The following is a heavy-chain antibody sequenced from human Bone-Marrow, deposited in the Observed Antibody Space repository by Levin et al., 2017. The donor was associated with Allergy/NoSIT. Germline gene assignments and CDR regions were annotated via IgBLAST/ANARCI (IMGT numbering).Heavy chain of an antibody. CDR2: ISGSGGNT. CDR1: GFIFSNYA. CDR3: AGYDTSAYHSPFDY. D-gene: IGHD3-22*01. V-gene: IGHV3-23*01. Sequence: GGSLRLSCAASGFIFSNYAMNWVRQAPGKGLEWVSQISGSGGNTHYADSVKGRFTFSRDNSKNTLYLQMNSLRAEVTAVYYCAGYDTSAYHSPFDYWGQGTLVTVSS. J-gene: IGHJ4*02.